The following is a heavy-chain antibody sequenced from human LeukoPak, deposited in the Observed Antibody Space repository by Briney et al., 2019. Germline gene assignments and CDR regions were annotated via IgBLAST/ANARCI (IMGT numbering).Heavy chain of an antibody. CDR1: GGSTSSSRHY. J-gene: IGHJ4*02. Sequence: SETLSLTCSVSGGSTSSSRHYWGWLRQPPGKGLEWIGNFDYTGSTYYNPSLKGRVAIFVDTSKIQFSLRRTSVTAADTAVYYCARHLAGTRGSGAALFDYWGQGILVTVSS. CDR2: FDYTGST. CDR3: ARHLAGTRGSGAALFDY. V-gene: IGHV4-39*01. D-gene: IGHD6-19*01.